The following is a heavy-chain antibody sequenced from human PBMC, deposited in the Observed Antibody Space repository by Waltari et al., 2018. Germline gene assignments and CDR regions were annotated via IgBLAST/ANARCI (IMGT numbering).Heavy chain of an antibody. CDR2: IYTSGST. CDR3: ARDAVLGYSYGTPFDY. Sequence: QVQLQESGPGLVKPSQTLSLTCTVSGGSISSGSYYWSWIRQPAGKGLEWIGRIYTSGSTNSNPSLKSRVTISVDTSKNQFSLKLSAVTAADTAVYYCARDAVLGYSYGTPFDYWGQGTLVTVSS. CDR1: GGSISSGSYY. D-gene: IGHD5-18*01. V-gene: IGHV4-61*02. J-gene: IGHJ4*02.